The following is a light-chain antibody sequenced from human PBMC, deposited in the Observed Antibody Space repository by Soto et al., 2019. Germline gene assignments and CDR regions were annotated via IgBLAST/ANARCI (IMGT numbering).Light chain of an antibody. J-gene: IGKJ1*01. CDR2: DAS. V-gene: IGKV3D-15*01. CDR1: QSVSRN. Sequence: EIVMTQSPATLSVSPGESATLSCRARQSVSRNVDWYQQTPGQAPRLLIFDASTRATGIPARFSGSGSGTECTLTIRNLQSEDFAVDYCLQSDNWLGTFGQVPKVEVK. CDR3: LQSDNWLGT.